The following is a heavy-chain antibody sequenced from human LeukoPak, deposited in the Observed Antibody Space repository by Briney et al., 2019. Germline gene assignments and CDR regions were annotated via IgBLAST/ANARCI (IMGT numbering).Heavy chain of an antibody. D-gene: IGHD5-18*01. CDR2: IYHSGST. Sequence: SGTLSLTCTVSGYSISSGYYWGWIRQPPGKGLEWIGSIYHSGSTYYNPSLKSRVTISVDTSKNQFSLKLSSVTAADTAVYYCARVPGYSYGYFDYWGQGTLVTVSS. CDR1: GYSISSGYY. CDR3: ARVPGYSYGYFDY. V-gene: IGHV4-38-2*02. J-gene: IGHJ4*02.